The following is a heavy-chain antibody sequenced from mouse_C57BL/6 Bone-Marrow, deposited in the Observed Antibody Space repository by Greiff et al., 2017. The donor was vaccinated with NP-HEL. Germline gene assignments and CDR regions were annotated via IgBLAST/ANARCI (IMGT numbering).Heavy chain of an antibody. Sequence: QVQLQQPGAELVKPGASVKLSCKASGYTFTSYWMHWVKQRPGQGLEWIGMIHPNSGSTNYNEKFNSKATLTVDKSSSTAYMQLSSLTSEDSAGYYCRWLLRPPYIDYWGQGTTLTVSS. CDR3: RWLLRPPYIDY. J-gene: IGHJ2*01. CDR2: IHPNSGST. D-gene: IGHD2-3*01. V-gene: IGHV1-64*01. CDR1: GYTFTSYW.